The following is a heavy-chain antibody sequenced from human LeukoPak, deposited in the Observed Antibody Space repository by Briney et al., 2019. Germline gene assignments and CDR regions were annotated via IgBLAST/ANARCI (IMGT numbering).Heavy chain of an antibody. D-gene: IGHD3-22*01. J-gene: IGHJ4*02. V-gene: IGHV1-2*02. CDR2: INPNSGGT. CDR3: ARDMVDYYDSSGYLAFDY. Sequence: ASVKVSCKASGYTFTGYYMHWVRQAPGQGLEWMGWINPNSGGTNYAQKFQGRVTMTRDTSISTAYMELSRLRSDDTAVYYCARDMVDYYDSSGYLAFDYWGQGTLVTVSS. CDR1: GYTFTGYY.